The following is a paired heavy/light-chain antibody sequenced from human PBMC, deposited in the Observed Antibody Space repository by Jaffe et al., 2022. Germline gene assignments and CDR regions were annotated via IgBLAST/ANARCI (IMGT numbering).Heavy chain of an antibody. CDR2: ISWNSGSI. J-gene: IGHJ4*02. V-gene: IGHV3-9*01. CDR3: AKALSGSYYNVLDY. D-gene: IGHD3-10*01. CDR1: GFTFDNYA. Sequence: EVQLVESGGGLVQPGRSLRLSCAASGFTFDNYAMHWVRQVPGKGLEWVSGISWNSGSIGYADSVKGRFTISRDNAKNSLYLQMNSLRPGDTAFYYCAKALSGSYYNVLDYWGQGTLVTVSS.
Light chain of an antibody. J-gene: IGKJ4*01. CDR3: QQYGDSPLT. CDR1: QSVSSNY. Sequence: EIVLTQSPGTLSLSPGERATLSCRASQSVSSNYLAWYQQKPGQAPRLLIYDASSRATGIPDRFSGSGSGTDFTLTIRRLEPEDFAVYCCQQYGDSPLTFGGGTKVEIK. V-gene: IGKV3-20*01. CDR2: DAS.